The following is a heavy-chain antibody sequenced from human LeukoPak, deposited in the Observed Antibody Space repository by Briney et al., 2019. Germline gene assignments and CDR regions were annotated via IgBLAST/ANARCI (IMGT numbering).Heavy chain of an antibody. CDR2: ISGSGGST. J-gene: IGHJ6*02. Sequence: PGGSLRLSCAASGFTFSSYAMSWVRQAPGEGLEWVSAISGSGGSTYYADSVKGRFTISRDNSKNTLYLQMNSLRAEDTAVYYCAKGLGEVYYGMDVWGQGTTVTVSS. CDR3: AKGLGEVYYGMDV. D-gene: IGHD2-21*01. V-gene: IGHV3-23*01. CDR1: GFTFSSYA.